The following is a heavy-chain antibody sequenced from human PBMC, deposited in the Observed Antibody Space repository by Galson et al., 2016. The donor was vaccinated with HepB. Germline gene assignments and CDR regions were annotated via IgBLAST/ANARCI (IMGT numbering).Heavy chain of an antibody. CDR1: GYTFTAYG. CDR3: AKDPILSGGGHETGQAYFQY. J-gene: IGHJ1*01. V-gene: IGHV1-18*01. CDR2: ISTYNGNT. Sequence: SVKVSCKAFGYTFTAYGLSWVRQAPGQGLEWMGWISTYNGNTNYAHKRQDRVTMTTDTSSNKAYMELRRLRSDDTAVYYCAKDPILSGGGHETGQAYFQYWGQGTLGIVSS. D-gene: IGHD1-14*01.